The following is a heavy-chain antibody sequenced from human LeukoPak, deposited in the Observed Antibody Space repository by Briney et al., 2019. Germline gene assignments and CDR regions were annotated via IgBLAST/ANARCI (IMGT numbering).Heavy chain of an antibody. CDR2: ISWNSGSI. CDR3: AKAMGAYSSSSVDY. D-gene: IGHD6-6*01. CDR1: GFTFDDYA. Sequence: PGGSLRLSCAASGFTFDDYAMHWVRHAPGKGLEWVSGISWNSGSIGYADSVKGRFTISRDNAKNSLYLQMNSLRAEDMALYYCAKAMGAYSSSSVDYWGQGTLVTVSS. V-gene: IGHV3-9*03. J-gene: IGHJ4*02.